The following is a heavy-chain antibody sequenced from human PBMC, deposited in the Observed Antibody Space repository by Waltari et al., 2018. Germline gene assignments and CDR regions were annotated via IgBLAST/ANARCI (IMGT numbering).Heavy chain of an antibody. CDR1: AYTFIGYY. CDR3: ARKPVAVADYYFDY. D-gene: IGHD6-19*01. V-gene: IGHV1-2*04. Sequence: QEQLVQSGAEVKKPGASVKVSCKTSAYTFIGYYIHWVRQAPGQGLEWMGWINPNSGGTNYAQKFQGWVTMTSDTSITTVYMELSSLKSDDTAVYYCARKPVAVADYYFDYWGQGTLVTVSS. CDR2: INPNSGGT. J-gene: IGHJ4*02.